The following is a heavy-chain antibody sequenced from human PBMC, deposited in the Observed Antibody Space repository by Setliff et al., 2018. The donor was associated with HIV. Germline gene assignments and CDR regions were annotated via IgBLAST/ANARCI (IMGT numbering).Heavy chain of an antibody. Sequence: GGSLRLSCVASGFTLSTYRMNWVRQAPGKGLEWVSSIIRDSSYIFDADSVKGRFTISRDNAQNSLYLQMNNLRVEDTAVYYCARDGTTLQAAMDVWGKGTTVTVSS. CDR1: GFTLSTYR. D-gene: IGHD1-7*01. CDR3: ARDGTTLQAAMDV. J-gene: IGHJ6*03. V-gene: IGHV3-21*01. CDR2: IIRDSSYI.